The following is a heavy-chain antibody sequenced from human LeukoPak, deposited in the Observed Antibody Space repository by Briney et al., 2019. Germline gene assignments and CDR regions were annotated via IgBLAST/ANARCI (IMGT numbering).Heavy chain of an antibody. CDR3: ARGGYYYGSGSYYYRVYYFDY. V-gene: IGHV4-34*01. Sequence: SETLSLTCAVYGGSFSGYYWSWIRQPPGKGLEWIGEINHSGGTNYNPSLKSRVTTSVDTSKDQFSPKLSSVTAADTAVYYCARGGYYYGSGSYYYRVYYFDYWGQGTLVTVSS. CDR1: GGSFSGYY. D-gene: IGHD3-10*01. J-gene: IGHJ4*02. CDR2: INHSGGT.